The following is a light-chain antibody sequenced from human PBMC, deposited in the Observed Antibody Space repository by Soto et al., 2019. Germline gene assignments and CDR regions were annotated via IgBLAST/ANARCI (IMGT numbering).Light chain of an antibody. CDR2: GAS. CDR1: QSVSSGY. J-gene: IGKJ1*01. Sequence: EIVLTQSPGTLSLSPGERATLSCRASQSVSSGYLAWYQQKPGQAPRLLIYGASSRATGIPDRFSGSGSGTDFTLTISRLEPEDFAVYYCQQDGYSPRAFGQGTKV. CDR3: QQDGYSPRA. V-gene: IGKV3-20*01.